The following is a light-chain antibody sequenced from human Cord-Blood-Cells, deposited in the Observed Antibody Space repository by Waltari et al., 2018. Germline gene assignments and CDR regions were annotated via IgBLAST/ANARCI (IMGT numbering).Light chain of an antibody. J-gene: IGLJ1*01. V-gene: IGLV3-1*01. CDR1: HLGATY. CDR3: QAWDSSTYV. Sequence: SYELTQPLSASVSPGPTASITCPRDHLGATYACWYQQKPGQSPVLVIYQDSKRPSGIPERFSGSNSGNTATLTISGTQAMDEADYYCQAWDSSTYVFGTGTKVTVL. CDR2: QDS.